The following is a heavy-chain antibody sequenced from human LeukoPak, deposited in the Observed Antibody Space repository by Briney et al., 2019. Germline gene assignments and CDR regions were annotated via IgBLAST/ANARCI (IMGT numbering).Heavy chain of an antibody. J-gene: IGHJ4*02. V-gene: IGHV4-30-2*01. CDR1: GGAITSGGYS. CDR2: IYERGPA. Sequence: SQTLSLTCTVSGGAITSGGYSWNWIRQPPGKGLEWIGCIYERGPAYYNPSLKSRFTISVDRPKNQFFLNVTSLTAADTAVYYCARSRQASGLFNFWGQGTLVVVSS. D-gene: IGHD3-10*01. CDR3: ARSRQASGLFNF.